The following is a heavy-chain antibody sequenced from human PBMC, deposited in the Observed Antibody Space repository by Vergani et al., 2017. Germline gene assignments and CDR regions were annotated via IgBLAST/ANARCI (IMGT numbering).Heavy chain of an antibody. V-gene: IGHV2-5*04. CDR1: GFSLNTRGVS. D-gene: IGHD1-7*01. J-gene: IGHJ6*03. CDR2: IYWYDDQ. Sequence: QIPLKESGPTLVKPTQTLTLTCTFSGFSLNTRGVSVAWIRPPPGKALDWLALIYWYDDQHYSPSLNNRVTITKDASKNQVVLTMTNMDYVDTGTYYCAYKKTNSGTTGXFYPFYYYYYMDVWGKGTTVTVSS. CDR3: AYKKTNSGTTGXFYPFYYYYYMDV.